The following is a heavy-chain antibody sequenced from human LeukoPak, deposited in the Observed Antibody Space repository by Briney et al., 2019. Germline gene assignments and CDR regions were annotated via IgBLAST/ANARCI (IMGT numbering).Heavy chain of an antibody. Sequence: PGGSLRVSCAASGFTFSSYSMNWVRQAPGKGLEWVSSISSSSSYIYYADSVKGRFTISRDNAKNSLYLQMNSLRAEDTAVYYCARPAAAFDHLDYWGQGTLVTVSS. J-gene: IGHJ4*02. D-gene: IGHD6-13*01. CDR1: GFTFSSYS. CDR3: ARPAAAFDHLDY. CDR2: ISSSSSYI. V-gene: IGHV3-21*01.